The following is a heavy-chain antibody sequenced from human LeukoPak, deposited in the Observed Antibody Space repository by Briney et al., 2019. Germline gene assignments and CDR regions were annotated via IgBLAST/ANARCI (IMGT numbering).Heavy chain of an antibody. V-gene: IGHV3-74*01. D-gene: IGHD6-19*01. CDR1: GFTFSSYW. J-gene: IGHJ4*02. Sequence: PGGSLRLSCAASGFTFSSYWMHWVRQAPGKGLVWVSRINSDGSSTSYADSVKGRFTISRDSAKNTLYLQMNSLRAEDTAVYYCARANSSGWYFDYWGQGTLVTVSS. CDR3: ARANSSGWYFDY. CDR2: INSDGSST.